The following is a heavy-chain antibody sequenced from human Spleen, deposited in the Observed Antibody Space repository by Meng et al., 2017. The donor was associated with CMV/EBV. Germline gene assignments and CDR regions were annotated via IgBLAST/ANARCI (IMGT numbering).Heavy chain of an antibody. CDR1: GYRFSKYW. Sequence: GESLKISCKGSGYRFSKYWIGWVRQMPGKGLEWMGIIYPDDSDIRYSPSFQGQVTISADTSINTAYLQWSSLKASDTAMYYCARLGVPAQTYYFDYWGQGTLVTVSS. D-gene: IGHD2-2*01. CDR2: IYPDDSDI. V-gene: IGHV5-51*01. J-gene: IGHJ4*02. CDR3: ARLGVPAQTYYFDY.